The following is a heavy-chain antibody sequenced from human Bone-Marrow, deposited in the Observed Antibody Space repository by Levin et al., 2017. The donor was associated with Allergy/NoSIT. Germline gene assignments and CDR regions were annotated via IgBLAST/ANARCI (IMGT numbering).Heavy chain of an antibody. CDR2: IHHSGRT. CDR3: VRDGSGALDV. Sequence: PGGSLRLSCEVSGNSISSGYYWGWARQSPGKGLEYIATIHHSGRTYYNPSPMSRVTISVDTSKNQLSLNVSSVTAADTAIYYCVRDGSGALDVWGQGTAVTVSS. D-gene: IGHD3-10*01. CDR1: GNSISSGYY. V-gene: IGHV4-38-2*02. J-gene: IGHJ6*02.